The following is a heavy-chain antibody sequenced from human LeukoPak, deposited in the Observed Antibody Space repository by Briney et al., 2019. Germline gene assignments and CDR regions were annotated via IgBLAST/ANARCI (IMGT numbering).Heavy chain of an antibody. Sequence: GGSLRLSCAASGFTFSSYAMSWVRQAPGKGLEWVSVISGSVTSTYYADSVKGRFTISRDNSKNTLNLQMNSLRAEDTAVYYCAKDGIANWVHPVVSYFDYWGQGTLVTVSS. D-gene: IGHD7-27*01. V-gene: IGHV3-23*01. CDR3: AKDGIANWVHPVVSYFDY. CDR2: ISGSVTST. CDR1: GFTFSSYA. J-gene: IGHJ4*02.